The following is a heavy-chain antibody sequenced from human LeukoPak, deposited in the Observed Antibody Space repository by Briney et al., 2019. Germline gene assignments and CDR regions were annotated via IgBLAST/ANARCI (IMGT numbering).Heavy chain of an antibody. CDR3: ARGDIVVVPAGNWFDP. V-gene: IGHV4-59*08. Sequence: PSETLSLTCTVSGGSVSSYYWSWIRQPPGKGLEWIGYIYYSGSTYYNPSLKSRVTISVDTSKNQLSLKLNSVTAADTAVYYCARGDIVVVPAGNWFDPWGQGTLVTVSS. CDR2: IYYSGST. J-gene: IGHJ5*02. D-gene: IGHD2-2*01. CDR1: GGSVSSYY.